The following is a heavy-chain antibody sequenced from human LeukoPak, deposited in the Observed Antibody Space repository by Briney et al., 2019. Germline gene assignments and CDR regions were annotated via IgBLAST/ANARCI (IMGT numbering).Heavy chain of an antibody. CDR3: AKDTDYDFWSGSGELDY. V-gene: IGHV3-9*01. D-gene: IGHD3-3*01. J-gene: IGHJ4*02. CDR1: GFTFDDYA. CDR2: ISWNSGSI. Sequence: PGGSLRLSCAASGFTFDDYAMHWVRQAPGKGLEWVSGISWNSGSIGYADSVKGRFTISRDNAKNSLYLQMNSLRAEETALYYCAKDTDYDFWSGSGELDYWGQGTLVTVSS.